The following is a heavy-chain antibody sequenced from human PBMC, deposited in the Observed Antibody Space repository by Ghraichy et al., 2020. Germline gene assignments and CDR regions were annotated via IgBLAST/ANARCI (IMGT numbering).Heavy chain of an antibody. CDR1: GFTFSSST. CDR2: IRRKGERT. D-gene: IGHD3-9*01. CDR3: VRDLDWTYDY. J-gene: IGHJ4*02. Sequence: GESLRLSCAVSGFTFSSSTMHWVRQAPGKGLEYVSAIRRKGERTYYANSVKGRFTISGDDSKNTLYLQMDSLRLDDMAVYYCVRDLDWTYDYWGQGTPVTVSS. V-gene: IGHV3-64*01.